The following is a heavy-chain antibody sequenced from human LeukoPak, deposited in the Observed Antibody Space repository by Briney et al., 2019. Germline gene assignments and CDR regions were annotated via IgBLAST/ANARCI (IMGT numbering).Heavy chain of an antibody. J-gene: IGHJ5*02. CDR2: INPNSGGA. CDR3: ARDITDNSGSGSYPHWFDP. D-gene: IGHD3-10*01. V-gene: IGHV1-2*02. CDR1: GYTFTGYY. Sequence: GASVKVSCKASGYTFTGYYMHWVRQAPGQGREWLGWINPNSGGAHFAQNFQGRVTLTRDTSISTAYMELSRLRSDDTAVYYCARDITDNSGSGSYPHWFDPWGQGTLVTVSS.